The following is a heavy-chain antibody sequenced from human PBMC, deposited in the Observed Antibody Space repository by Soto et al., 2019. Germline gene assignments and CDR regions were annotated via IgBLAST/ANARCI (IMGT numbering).Heavy chain of an antibody. J-gene: IGHJ4*02. D-gene: IGHD1-1*01. V-gene: IGHV3-30*03. CDR1: GFTFSSYG. CDR2: ISYDGSNK. Sequence: GGSLRLSCAASGFTFSSYGMHWVRQAPGKGLEWVAVISYDGSNKYYADSVKGRFTISRDNSKNTLYLQMNSLRAEDTAVYYCASELERRPSPLDYWGQGTLVTVSS. CDR3: ASELERRPSPLDY.